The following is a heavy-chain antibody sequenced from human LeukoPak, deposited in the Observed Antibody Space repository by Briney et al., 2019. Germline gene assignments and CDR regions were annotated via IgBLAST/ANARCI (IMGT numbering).Heavy chain of an antibody. V-gene: IGHV4-34*01. Sequence: SETLSLTCAVYGGSFSGYYWSWIRQPPGKGLEWIGEINHSGSTNYNPSLKSRVTISVDTSKNQFSLKLSSVTAADTAVYYCARVEVDTVLSEIDAFDIWGQGTMVTVSS. CDR3: ARVEVDTVLSEIDAFDI. J-gene: IGHJ3*02. D-gene: IGHD2-8*01. CDR1: GGSFSGYY. CDR2: INHSGST.